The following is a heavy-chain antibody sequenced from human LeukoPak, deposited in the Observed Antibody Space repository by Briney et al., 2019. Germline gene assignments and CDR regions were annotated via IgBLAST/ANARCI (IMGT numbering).Heavy chain of an antibody. CDR1: GFTFSSYE. D-gene: IGHD6-19*01. J-gene: IGHJ4*02. CDR2: ISSSSYI. CDR3: ARGSVSSGGGSDFDY. Sequence: PGGSLRLSCAATGFTFSSYEMNWVRQAPGKGLEWVSSISSSSYIYYADSVKGRFTISRDDAKNSLYLQMNSLRVEDTAVYYCARGSVSSGGGSDFDYWGQGTLVTVSS. V-gene: IGHV3-21*01.